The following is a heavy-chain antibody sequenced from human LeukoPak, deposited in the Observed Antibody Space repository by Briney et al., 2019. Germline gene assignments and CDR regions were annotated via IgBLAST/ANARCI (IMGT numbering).Heavy chain of an antibody. J-gene: IGHJ4*02. D-gene: IGHD3-22*01. V-gene: IGHV1-2*02. Sequence: ASVKVSFKASGYTLTGYYMHWVRQAPGQGLEWMGWINPNSGGTNYAQKFQGRVTMTRDTSISTAYMELSRLRSDDTAVYYCAGSDSSGYFPFGYWGQGTLVTVSS. CDR3: AGSDSSGYFPFGY. CDR1: GYTLTGYY. CDR2: INPNSGGT.